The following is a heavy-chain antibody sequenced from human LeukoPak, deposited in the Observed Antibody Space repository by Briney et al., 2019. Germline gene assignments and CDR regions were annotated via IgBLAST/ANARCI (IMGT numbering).Heavy chain of an antibody. J-gene: IGHJ4*02. CDR1: GFTFSNYW. CDR3: ARSAYLVNTGFYYDY. Sequence: PGGSLRLSCVASGFTFSNYWMHWVRHVPGEGLVWVSRINPDGSSTDYADSVKGRFTISRDNAKNTLDLQMNSLRAEDTAVYYCARSAYLVNTGFYYDYWGQGTLVTVSS. V-gene: IGHV3-74*01. CDR2: INPDGSST. D-gene: IGHD2-8*02.